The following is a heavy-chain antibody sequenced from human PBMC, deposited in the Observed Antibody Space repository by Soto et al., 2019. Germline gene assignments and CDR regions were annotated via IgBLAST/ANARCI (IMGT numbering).Heavy chain of an antibody. CDR2: IDPSDSYT. J-gene: IGHJ6*02. D-gene: IGHD3-10*01. V-gene: IGHV5-10-1*01. CDR1: GYSFTSYW. Sequence: LKISCKGSGYSFTSYWISWVRQMPGKGLEWMGRIDPSDSYTNYSPSFQGHVTISADKSISTAYLQWSSLKASDTAMYYCARHISSSGSGSYVEYYYYGMDVWGQGTTVTVSS. CDR3: ARHISSSGSGSYVEYYYYGMDV.